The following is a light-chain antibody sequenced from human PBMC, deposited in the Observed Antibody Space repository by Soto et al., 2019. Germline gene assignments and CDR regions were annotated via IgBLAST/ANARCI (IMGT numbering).Light chain of an antibody. CDR3: CSYAGSYTFYV. CDR1: SSDVGYYNY. Sequence: QSVLAQPHSVSGSPGQSVTISCTGTSSDVGYYNYVSWYQQHPGTAPKLVIYDVTVRPSGVPDRFSGSKSVNTASLTISGLQAEDEADYYCCSYAGSYTFYVFGSGTKVTV. V-gene: IGLV2-11*01. J-gene: IGLJ1*01. CDR2: DVT.